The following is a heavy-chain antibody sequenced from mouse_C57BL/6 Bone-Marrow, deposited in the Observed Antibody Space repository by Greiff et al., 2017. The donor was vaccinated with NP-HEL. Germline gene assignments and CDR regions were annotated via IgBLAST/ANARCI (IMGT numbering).Heavy chain of an antibody. CDR1: GYTFTSYW. CDR3: ARPYGSSYGDYYAMDY. Sequence: QVQLQQSGAELVMPGASVKLSCKASGYTFTSYWMHWVKQRPGQGLEWIGEIDPSDSYTNYNQKFKGKSTLTVDKSSSTAYMQISSLTSEGSAVYYCARPYGSSYGDYYAMDYWGQGTSVTVSS. J-gene: IGHJ4*01. D-gene: IGHD1-1*01. V-gene: IGHV1-69*01. CDR2: IDPSDSYT.